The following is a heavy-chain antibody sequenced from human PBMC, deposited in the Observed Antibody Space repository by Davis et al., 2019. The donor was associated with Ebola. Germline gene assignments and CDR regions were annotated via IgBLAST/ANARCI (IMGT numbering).Heavy chain of an antibody. J-gene: IGHJ4*02. CDR1: GYTFTSYD. Sequence: ASVKVSCKASGYTFTSYDINWVRQATGQGLEWMGWMNPNSGNTGYEQKFQGRVIMTRNTSINTAYMELSSLRSDDTAVYYCAKVAVPYYDFWSGASPPEDSWGQGTLVTVSS. D-gene: IGHD3-3*01. CDR2: MNPNSGNT. CDR3: AKVAVPYYDFWSGASPPEDS. V-gene: IGHV1-8*01.